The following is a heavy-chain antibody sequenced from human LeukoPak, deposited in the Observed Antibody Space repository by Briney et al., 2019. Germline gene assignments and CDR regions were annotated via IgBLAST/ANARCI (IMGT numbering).Heavy chain of an antibody. CDR3: ARDPLYDSSGHAVFDY. J-gene: IGHJ4*02. D-gene: IGHD3-22*01. CDR1: GGTFTSYY. V-gene: IGHV1-46*03. Sequence: ASVKVSCKASGGTFTSYYIHWVRQAPGQGLEWMGRINPSGGSTTYAQKFQGRVTMTRDTSTSTVYMELSSLRSGDTAVYYCARDPLYDSSGHAVFDYWGQGTLVTVSS. CDR2: INPSGGST.